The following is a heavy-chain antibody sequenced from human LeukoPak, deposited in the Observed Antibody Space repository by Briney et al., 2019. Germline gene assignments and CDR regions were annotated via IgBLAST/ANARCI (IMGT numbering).Heavy chain of an antibody. Sequence: PGRSLRLSCAASGFTFGNYGMHWVRQAPGKGLEWVAVISYDGSNKYYADSVNGRFTISRDNSKNTLYLQMNSLRAEDTAVYYCAKEGGLLGAFDIWGQGTMVTVSS. V-gene: IGHV3-30*18. CDR1: GFTFGNYG. CDR2: ISYDGSNK. D-gene: IGHD3-16*01. J-gene: IGHJ3*02. CDR3: AKEGGLLGAFDI.